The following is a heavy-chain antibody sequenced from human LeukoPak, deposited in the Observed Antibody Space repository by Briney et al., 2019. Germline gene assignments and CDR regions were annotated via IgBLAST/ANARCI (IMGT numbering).Heavy chain of an antibody. CDR3: ATTFYSSSSRYFEY. Sequence: SETLSLTCTVSGGSIISYYWSWIRQPPGKGLEWIGYIYYSGSTNYNPSLKSRVTISVDTSKNQFSLNLSSVTAADTAVYYCATTFYSSSSRYFEYWGQGTLATVSS. J-gene: IGHJ4*02. D-gene: IGHD6-6*01. CDR1: GGSIISYY. CDR2: IYYSGST. V-gene: IGHV4-59*01.